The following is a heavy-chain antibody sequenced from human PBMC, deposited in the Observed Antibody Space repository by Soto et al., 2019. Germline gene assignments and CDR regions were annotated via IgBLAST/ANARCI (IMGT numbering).Heavy chain of an antibody. V-gene: IGHV1-18*01. CDR2: ISAYNGNT. D-gene: IGHD6-6*01. Sequence: APVKVSCKASGYTFTSYGISWVRQAPGQGLEWMGWISAYNGNTNYAQKLQGRVTMTTDTSTSTAYMELRSLRSDDTAVYYCARAISGGYSSSSFFILGDYYYYMDVWGKGTTVTVSS. CDR3: ARAISGGYSSSSFFILGDYYYYMDV. CDR1: GYTFTSYG. J-gene: IGHJ6*03.